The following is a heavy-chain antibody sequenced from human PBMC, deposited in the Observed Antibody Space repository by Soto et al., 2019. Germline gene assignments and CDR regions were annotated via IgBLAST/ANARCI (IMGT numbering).Heavy chain of an antibody. D-gene: IGHD3-3*01. CDR2: IVPLFGTA. J-gene: IGHJ5*02. V-gene: IGHV1-69*12. Sequence: QVQLVQSGAEVKEPGSSVNVSCKTSGGTFGNTAVTWVRQVPGQGLEWLGGIVPLFGTANYAQKFRGRVMITADESTSTAYMDLSSPRSDDTAIYYCARDGDPGYSFWSGPLGGGRFDPWGQGTLVTVSS. CDR1: GGTFGNTA. CDR3: ARDGDPGYSFWSGPLGGGRFDP.